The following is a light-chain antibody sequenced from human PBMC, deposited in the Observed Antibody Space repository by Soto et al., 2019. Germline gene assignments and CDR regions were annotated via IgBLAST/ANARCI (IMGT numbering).Light chain of an antibody. CDR3: QQYGRSPTT. CDR1: QSVSSNY. Sequence: ETVLTQSPGTLSLSPGERATLSCRASQSVSSNYLAWYQHKRGQAPRLLIYGASSRATGIPDRFSGSGSGTDFTLTISRLEPEDFAVYFCQQYGRSPTTFGQGTKVDIK. CDR2: GAS. V-gene: IGKV3-20*01. J-gene: IGKJ1*01.